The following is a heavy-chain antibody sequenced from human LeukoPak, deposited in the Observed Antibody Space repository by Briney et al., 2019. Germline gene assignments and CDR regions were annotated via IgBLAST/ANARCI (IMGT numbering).Heavy chain of an antibody. CDR3: GRDVLLWFGEPDDAFDI. Sequence: PGGSLRLSCAASGLTFSSYAMSWVRQAPGRGLEWVSAISGSGGSTYYADSVKGRFTISRDNSKNTLYLQMNSLRAEDTAVYYCGRDVLLWFGEPDDAFDIWGQGTMVTVSS. CDR2: ISGSGGST. J-gene: IGHJ3*02. CDR1: GLTFSSYA. V-gene: IGHV3-23*01. D-gene: IGHD3-10*01.